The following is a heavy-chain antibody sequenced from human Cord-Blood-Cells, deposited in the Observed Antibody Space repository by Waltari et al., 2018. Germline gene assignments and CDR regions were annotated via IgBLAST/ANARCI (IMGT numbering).Heavy chain of an antibody. CDR2: INPNSGGA. Sequence: QVQLVQSGAEVKNPGASVKFSSKASGYTFTDYYLHWLRPAPGQGLEWMEWINPNSGGANYAQKFQGWVTMTRDTSISTAYMELSRLRSDDTDVYYCARAWGRYYGSGSYYNYWGQGTLVTVSS. D-gene: IGHD3-10*01. CDR3: ARAWGRYYGSGSYYNY. V-gene: IGHV1-2*04. CDR1: GYTFTDYY. J-gene: IGHJ4*02.